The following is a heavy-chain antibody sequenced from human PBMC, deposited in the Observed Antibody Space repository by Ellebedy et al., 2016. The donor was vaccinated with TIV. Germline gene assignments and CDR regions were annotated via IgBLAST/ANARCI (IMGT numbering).Heavy chain of an antibody. CDR3: AKRNDFTDLDP. V-gene: IGHV3-23*01. J-gene: IGHJ5*02. CDR1: GLTINNYV. CDR2: FSVSGNFT. Sequence: PGGSLRLSCAASGLTINNYVIVWVRQAPGKGLEWVSTFSVSGNFTYYAESVKGRFTISRDKSKNTVFLQVNSLRAEDTAVYFCAKRNDFTDLDPWGQGTLVTVSS. D-gene: IGHD3/OR15-3a*01.